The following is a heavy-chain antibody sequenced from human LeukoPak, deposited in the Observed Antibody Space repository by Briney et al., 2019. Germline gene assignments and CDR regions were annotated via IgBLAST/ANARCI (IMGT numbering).Heavy chain of an antibody. V-gene: IGHV4-39*01. CDR2: IFYSGST. CDR1: GGSISTTSYF. Sequence: SETLSLTCTVSGGSISTTSYFWGWIRQPPGKGLEWIGNIFYSGSTYYNPSLKSRVTISVDTSKNQFSLKLSSVTAADTAVYYCARTLRPYYGSGSPSRRAPSYFDYWGQGTLVTVSS. D-gene: IGHD3-10*01. CDR3: ARTLRPYYGSGSPSRRAPSYFDY. J-gene: IGHJ4*02.